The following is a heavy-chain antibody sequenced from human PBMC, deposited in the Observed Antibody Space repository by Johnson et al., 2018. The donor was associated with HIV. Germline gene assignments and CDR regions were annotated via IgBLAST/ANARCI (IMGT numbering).Heavy chain of an antibody. J-gene: IGHJ3*02. CDR2: ISYDGSNK. CDR1: GFTFRSYA. CDR3: AKDLRITFLGGVPPHDAFDS. D-gene: IGHD3-3*01. V-gene: IGHV3-30*04. Sequence: QVQLVESGGGVVQPGRSLRLSCAASGFTFRSYAMHWVRQAPGKGLEWVAVISYDGSNKYYAGSVKGRFTISRDNSKNTLYLQMNSPRAEDTAVYYCAKDLRITFLGGVPPHDAFDSWGHGTMVTVSS.